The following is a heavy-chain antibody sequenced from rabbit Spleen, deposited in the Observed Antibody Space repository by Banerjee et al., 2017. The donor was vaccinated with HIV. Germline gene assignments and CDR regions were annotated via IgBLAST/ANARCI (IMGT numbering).Heavy chain of an antibody. J-gene: IGHJ4*01. CDR2: INTITGKS. Sequence: ESGGSRVKPRGSLTVMYKATAIADSDKDEMCWARQAPGKGLEWIACINTITGKSVYASWAKGRFIMSRASSTTVTLQMTSLTAAATATYFCARDLDGVLGCNFGWWGPATLVTVS. V-gene: IGHV1S40*01. D-gene: IGHD2-1*01. CDR3: ARDLDGVLGCNFGW. CDR1: AIADSDKDE.